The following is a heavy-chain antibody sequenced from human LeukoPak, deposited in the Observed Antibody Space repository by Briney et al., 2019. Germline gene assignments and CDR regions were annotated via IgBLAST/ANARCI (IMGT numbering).Heavy chain of an antibody. CDR2: IYYSGST. D-gene: IGHD2-15*01. Sequence: SETLSLTCTVSGGSISSSSYYWGWIRQPPGKGLEWIGSIYYSGSTYYNSSLKSRVTISVDTSKNQFSLKLSSVTAADTAVYYCARKATSGLFDYWGQGTLVTVSS. V-gene: IGHV4-39*07. J-gene: IGHJ4*02. CDR3: ARKATSGLFDY. CDR1: GGSISSSSYY.